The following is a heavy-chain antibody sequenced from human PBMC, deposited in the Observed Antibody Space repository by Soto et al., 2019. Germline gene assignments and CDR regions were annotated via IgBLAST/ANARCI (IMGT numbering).Heavy chain of an antibody. D-gene: IGHD3-10*01. J-gene: IGHJ4*02. CDR3: ARAIRRGGGFDY. CDR2: IYHRGTT. V-gene: IGHV4-59*01. Sequence: QVQLQESGPGLVKPSETLSLTCTVSGGSISSYYWSWIRQPPGKGLEWIGYIYHRGTTNYSPSLNSRVTISADLSKNQFSLTLSSVTAADTAVYYCARAIRRGGGFDYWGQGTLVTVSS. CDR1: GGSISSYY.